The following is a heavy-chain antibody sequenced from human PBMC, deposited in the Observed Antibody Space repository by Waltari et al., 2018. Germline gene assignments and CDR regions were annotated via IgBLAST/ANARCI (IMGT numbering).Heavy chain of an antibody. J-gene: IGHJ4*02. CDR2: IHISGST. D-gene: IGHD5-18*01. Sequence: QVYLQESGPGLVRPSQTLSLTCNVSGASISSGTYYWNWIRQPAGKGPEWIGRIHISGSTNYSPPLKSRVTISVDTSNNQFSLKLTSVTAADTAVYYCARGIAKGGYGAVDYWGQGRLVTVSS. V-gene: IGHV4-61*02. CDR1: GASISSGTYY. CDR3: ARGIAKGGYGAVDY.